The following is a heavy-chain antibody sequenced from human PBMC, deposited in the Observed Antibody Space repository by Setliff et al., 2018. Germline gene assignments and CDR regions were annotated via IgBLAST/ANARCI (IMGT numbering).Heavy chain of an antibody. CDR3: ARGKWFRLDKSAWSNWFDP. V-gene: IGHV1-8*01. Sequence: ASVKVSCKASGYSFSDYDINWVRQAPGQGLEWMGWMNAHSGKSGCAQKFQGRVTMTRDTSISTAYMELNSLQYEDTAVYYCARGKWFRLDKSAWSNWFDPWGQGTLVTVS. J-gene: IGHJ5*02. CDR1: GYSFSDYD. CDR2: MNAHSGKS. D-gene: IGHD5-12*01.